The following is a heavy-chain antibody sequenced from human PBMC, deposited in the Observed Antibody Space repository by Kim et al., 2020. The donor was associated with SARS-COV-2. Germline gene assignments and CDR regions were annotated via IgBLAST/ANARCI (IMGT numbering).Heavy chain of an antibody. Sequence: GGSLRLSCAASGFPLRNYLMDGVRQTQGECLVWVSRIHSYERLTEYVYSVKGRLTLSRENDKNNLYLHMNSLRPEDTAVYYCARAVDYDISGYYGFFHHWGPGALFPVSS. CDR2: IHSYERLT. J-gene: IGHJ1*01. D-gene: IGHD3-22*01. CDR3: ARAVDYDISGYYGFFHH. V-gene: IGHV3-74*03. CDR1: GFPLRNYL.